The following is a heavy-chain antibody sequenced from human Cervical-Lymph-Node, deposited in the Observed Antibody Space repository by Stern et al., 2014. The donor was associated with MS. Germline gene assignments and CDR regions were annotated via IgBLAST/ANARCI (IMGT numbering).Heavy chain of an antibody. J-gene: IGHJ6*02. CDR1: GNTFTSYQ. Sequence: VQLVESGAEVKKPGASVKVSCKASGNTFTSYQMPWVRQIPGQGLEWMGIINPSGGSTSYAQKFQGRVTMTRDTSTSTVSMELSSLRSEDTAVYYCAREVAGHRLGMMDVWGQGTTVTVSS. V-gene: IGHV1-46*01. CDR2: INPSGGST. D-gene: IGHD6-19*01. CDR3: AREVAGHRLGMMDV.